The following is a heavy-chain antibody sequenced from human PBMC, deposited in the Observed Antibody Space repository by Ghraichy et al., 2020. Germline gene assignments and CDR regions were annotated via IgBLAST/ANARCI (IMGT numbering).Heavy chain of an antibody. CDR1: GFTFSAYS. D-gene: IGHD3-3*01. CDR2: IGNSGTQ. CDR3: ARDGFEVGELYYFYY. Sequence: GGSLRLSCEASGFTFSAYSMNWVRQAPGKGLEWVSYIGNSGTQYYADSVKGRFTTSTDNAKNSLYLQMNSLIDEETAVYYCARDGFEVGELYYFYYWGQGTLGNRSL. J-gene: IGHJ4*02. V-gene: IGHV3-48*02.